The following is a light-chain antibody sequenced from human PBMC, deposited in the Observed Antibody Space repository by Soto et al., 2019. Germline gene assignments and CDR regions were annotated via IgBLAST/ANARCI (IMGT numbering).Light chain of an antibody. J-gene: IGKJ2*03. Sequence: IVMTQSPATLSVSPGERATLSCRASQSVSTNLAWYQQKPGQAPRLLIYSASTRATGIPARRSGCGSGTEFTITISSPQSKDVDMYYCEQYDEWPPSYSFGQGTKLE. CDR1: QSVSTN. CDR2: SAS. V-gene: IGKV3-15*01. CDR3: EQYDEWPPSYS.